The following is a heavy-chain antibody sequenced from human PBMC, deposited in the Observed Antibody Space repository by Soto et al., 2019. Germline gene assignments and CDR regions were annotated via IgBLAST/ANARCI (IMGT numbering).Heavy chain of an antibody. CDR1: GITVEICG. CDR3: AKDAARTSGWYYFDF. D-gene: IGHD6-19*01. J-gene: IGHJ4*02. Sequence: GGSRGLSCAASGITVEICGSGWVRKAPGKGLEWVSVMSNSGDETYYADSVKGRFTISRDNFQNTLYLQLSSLRADDTAVYYCAKDAARTSGWYYFDFWGQATLVIVSS. CDR2: MSNSGDET. V-gene: IGHV3-23*01.